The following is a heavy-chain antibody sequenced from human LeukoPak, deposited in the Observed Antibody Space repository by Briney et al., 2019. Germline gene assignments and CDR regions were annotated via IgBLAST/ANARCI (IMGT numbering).Heavy chain of an antibody. J-gene: IGHJ6*01. CDR2: INPNNGDT. V-gene: IGHV1-2*02. Sequence: ASVKVSCEASGYTFTDYYVHWVRQAPGQGLEGMGCINPNNGDTNYAQKFQGRVTMTSDTSISTAYMQLSRLRSDDTAVYYCARGIANPPYCGGDCYSDDCGQGTTLTVSS. CDR3: ARGIANPPYCGGDCYSDD. D-gene: IGHD2-21*01. CDR1: GYTFTDYY.